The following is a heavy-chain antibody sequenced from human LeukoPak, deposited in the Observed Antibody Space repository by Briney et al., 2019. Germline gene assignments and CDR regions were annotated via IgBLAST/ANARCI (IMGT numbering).Heavy chain of an antibody. CDR2: INPNSGGT. CDR3: ARVEGSSWYVRYDY. V-gene: IGHV1-2*06. CDR1: GYTFTGYY. Sequence: ASVKVSCKASGYTFTGYYMHWVRQAPGQGLEWMGRINPNSGGTNYAQKFQGRVTMTRDTSISTAYMELSRLRSDDTAVYYCARVEGSSWYVRYDYWGQGTLVTVSP. D-gene: IGHD6-13*01. J-gene: IGHJ4*02.